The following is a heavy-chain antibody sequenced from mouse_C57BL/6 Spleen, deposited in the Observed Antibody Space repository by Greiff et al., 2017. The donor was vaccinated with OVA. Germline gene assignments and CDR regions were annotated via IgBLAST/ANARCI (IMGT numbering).Heavy chain of an antibody. CDR1: GYSITSGYY. J-gene: IGHJ3*01. Sequence: ESGPGLVKPSQSLSLTCSVTGYSITSGYYWNWIRQFPGNKLEWMGYISYDGSNNYNPSLKNRISITRDTSKNQFFLKLNSVTTEATATYYYARESQTWFAYWGQGTLVTVSA. CDR2: ISYDGSN. CDR3: ARESQTWFAY. V-gene: IGHV3-6*01.